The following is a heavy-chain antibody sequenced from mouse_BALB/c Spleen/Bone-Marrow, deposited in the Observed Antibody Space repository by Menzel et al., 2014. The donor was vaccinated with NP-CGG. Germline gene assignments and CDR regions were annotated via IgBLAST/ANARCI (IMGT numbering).Heavy chain of an antibody. D-gene: IGHD2-1*01. V-gene: IGHV1-37*01. CDR2: INPYNGDT. CDR3: GSRGNYDEGRY. CDR1: GYSFTGYF. J-gene: IGHJ4*01. Sequence: EVMLVESGPELVKPGASVKISCEASGYSFTGYFMNWVKQSHGKSLEWIGRINPYNGDTFYNQKFKGKATLTVDKSSSTAHMELLSLTSEDSAVYYCGSRGNYDEGRYWGQGTSVTVSS.